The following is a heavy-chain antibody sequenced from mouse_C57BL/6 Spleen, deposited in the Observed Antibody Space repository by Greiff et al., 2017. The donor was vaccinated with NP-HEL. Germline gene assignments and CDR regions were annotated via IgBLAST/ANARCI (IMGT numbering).Heavy chain of an antibody. CDR2: IYPGSGST. V-gene: IGHV1-55*01. Sequence: QVQLQQSGAELVKPGASVKMSCKASGYTFTSYWITWVKQRPGQGLEWIGDIYPGSGSTNYNEKFKSKATLTVDTSSSTAYMQLSSLTSEDSAVYYCARIYYYGSSPWYFDVWGTRTTVTVSS. J-gene: IGHJ1*03. D-gene: IGHD1-1*01. CDR3: ARIYYYGSSPWYFDV. CDR1: GYTFTSYW.